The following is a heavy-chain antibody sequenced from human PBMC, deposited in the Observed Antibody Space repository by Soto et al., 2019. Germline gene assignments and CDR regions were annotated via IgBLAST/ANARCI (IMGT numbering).Heavy chain of an antibody. CDR3: ARGPADGDYVWGSYRPSYYFDY. V-gene: IGHV1-69*06. Sequence: SVKVSGKASGGTFSIYAISCVRQSPLQWLDWMGGIIPIFGTANYAQKFQGRVTITADKSTSTAYMELSSLRSEDTAVYYCARGPADGDYVWGSYRPSYYFDYWGQGTLVTVSS. J-gene: IGHJ4*02. CDR2: IIPIFGTA. D-gene: IGHD3-16*02. CDR1: GGTFSIYA.